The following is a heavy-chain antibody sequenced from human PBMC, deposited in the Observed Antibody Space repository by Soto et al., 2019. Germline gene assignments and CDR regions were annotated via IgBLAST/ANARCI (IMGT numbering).Heavy chain of an antibody. V-gene: IGHV3-23*01. D-gene: IGHD3-3*01. J-gene: IGHJ4*02. CDR3: AKEGVSPLWSAGYYFDY. CDR2: ISGSGGST. CDR1: GFTFSSYA. Sequence: GGSLRLSCAASGFTFSSYAMSWVRQAPGKGLEWVSAISGSGGSTYYADSVKGRFTISRDNSKNTLYLQMNSLRAEDTAVYYCAKEGVSPLWSAGYYFDYWGQGTLVTVSS.